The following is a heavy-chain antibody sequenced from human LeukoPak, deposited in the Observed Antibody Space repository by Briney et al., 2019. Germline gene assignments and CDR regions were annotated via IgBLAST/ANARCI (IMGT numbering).Heavy chain of an antibody. Sequence: PGGSLRLSCAASGFTFSSYAMSWVRQAPGKGLEWVSVISGSGGSTHYADSVKGRFTISRDNSKNTLFLQMNSLRAKDTALYYCARYIPVVGPNGYGMDVWGQGTTVTVSS. CDR1: GFTFSSYA. D-gene: IGHD6-19*01. J-gene: IGHJ6*02. V-gene: IGHV3-23*01. CDR2: ISGSGGST. CDR3: ARYIPVVGPNGYGMDV.